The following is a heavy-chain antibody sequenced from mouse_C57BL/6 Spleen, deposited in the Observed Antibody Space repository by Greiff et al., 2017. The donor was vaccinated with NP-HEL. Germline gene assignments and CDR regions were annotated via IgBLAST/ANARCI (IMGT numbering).Heavy chain of an antibody. CDR1: GYTFTDYY. V-gene: IGHV1-26*01. CDR2: INPNNGGT. J-gene: IGHJ1*03. CDR3: ARGELGDFDV. D-gene: IGHD4-1*01. Sequence: VQLQQSGPELVKPGASVKISCKASGYTFTDYYMNWVKQSHGKSLEWIGDINPNNGGTSYNQKFKGKATLTVDKSSSTAYMELRSLTSEDSAVYYCARGELGDFDVWGTGTTVTVSS.